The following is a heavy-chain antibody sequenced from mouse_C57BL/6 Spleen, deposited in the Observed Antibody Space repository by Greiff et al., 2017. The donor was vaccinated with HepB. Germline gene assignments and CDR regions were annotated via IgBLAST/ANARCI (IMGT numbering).Heavy chain of an antibody. J-gene: IGHJ3*01. CDR1: GYTFTSYW. Sequence: QVQLQQPGTELVKPGASVKLSCKASGYTFTSYWMHWVKQRPGQGLEWIGNINPSNGGTNYNEKFKSQATLTVDKSSSTAYMQLSRLTSEDSAVYYCARGIYYDYAWFGYWGRGTLVTVSA. CDR2: INPSNGGT. D-gene: IGHD2-4*01. V-gene: IGHV1-53*01. CDR3: ARGIYYDYAWFGY.